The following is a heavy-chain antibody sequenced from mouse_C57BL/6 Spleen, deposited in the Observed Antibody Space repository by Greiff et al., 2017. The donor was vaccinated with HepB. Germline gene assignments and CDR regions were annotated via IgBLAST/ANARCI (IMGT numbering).Heavy chain of an antibody. V-gene: IGHV1-39*01. CDR3: ARGDYYGNSDWYFDV. J-gene: IGHJ1*03. Sequence: LQESGPELVKPGASVKISCKASGYSFTDYNMNWVKQSNGKSLEWIGVINPNYGTTSYNQKFKGKATLTVDQSSSTAYMQLNSLTSEDSAVYYCARGDYYGNSDWYFDVWGTGTTVTVSS. CDR1: GYSFTDYN. CDR2: INPNYGTT. D-gene: IGHD1-1*01.